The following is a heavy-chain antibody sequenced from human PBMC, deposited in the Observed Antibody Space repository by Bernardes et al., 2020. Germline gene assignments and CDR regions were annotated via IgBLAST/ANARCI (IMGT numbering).Heavy chain of an antibody. CDR3: ARGSYYGSGTRGLYMDV. Sequence: GGSLRLSCAAAGFTFRTFWMNWVRQAPGKGLEWVANIKEDGSERYYVDSVKGRFTISRDNAKNSMYLQMNSLRAEDTAIYYCARGSYYGSGTRGLYMDVWGKGTTVTVSS. J-gene: IGHJ6*03. D-gene: IGHD3-10*01. V-gene: IGHV3-7*01. CDR2: IKEDGSER. CDR1: GFTFRTFW.